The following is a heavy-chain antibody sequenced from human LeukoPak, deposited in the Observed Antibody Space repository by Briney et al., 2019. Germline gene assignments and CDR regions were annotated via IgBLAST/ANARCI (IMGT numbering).Heavy chain of an antibody. Sequence: GESLKISCKSSGYSFTSYWIVWVRQMPGKGLELMGIIYPVDSNTRYSPSFQGQVTISADKSISTAYLQWSSLKASDTAIYYCAIPRYGDYGPTDAFDIWGQGTMVTVSS. CDR3: AIPRYGDYGPTDAFDI. V-gene: IGHV5-51*01. CDR2: IYPVDSNT. D-gene: IGHD4-17*01. J-gene: IGHJ3*02. CDR1: GYSFTSYW.